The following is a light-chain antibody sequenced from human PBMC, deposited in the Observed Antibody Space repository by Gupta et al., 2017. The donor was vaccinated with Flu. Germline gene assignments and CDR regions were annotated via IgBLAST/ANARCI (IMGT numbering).Light chain of an antibody. CDR1: QSISSY. CDR3: QQSYSTPPT. Sequence: DIQMTQSPSSLSASVGDRVTITCRASQSISSYLNWYQQKPGKAPKLLIYAASSLQSGVPSRFSGSGSGTDFTLTISSLQPEDFATYYCQQSYSTPPTFGGGTXVEIK. J-gene: IGKJ4*01. CDR2: AAS. V-gene: IGKV1-39*01.